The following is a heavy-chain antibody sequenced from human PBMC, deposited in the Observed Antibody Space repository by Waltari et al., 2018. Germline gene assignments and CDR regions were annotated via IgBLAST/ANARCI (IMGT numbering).Heavy chain of an antibody. J-gene: IGHJ5*02. CDR2: ISGSGGST. CDR3: AKDPFVVVPAAISNWFDP. V-gene: IGHV3-23*04. CDR1: GFTFSSYA. Sequence: EVQLVESGGGLVQPGGSLRLSCAASGFTFSSYAMSWVRQAPGNGLEWVSAISGSGGSTYYADSVKGRFTISRDNSKNTLYLQMNSLRAEDTAVYYCAKDPFVVVPAAISNWFDPWGQGTLVTVSS. D-gene: IGHD2-2*02.